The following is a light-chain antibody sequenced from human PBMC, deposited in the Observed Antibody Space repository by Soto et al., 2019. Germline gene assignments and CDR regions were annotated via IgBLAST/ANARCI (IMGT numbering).Light chain of an antibody. CDR3: QQLLGYPIT. V-gene: IGKV1-5*01. J-gene: IGKJ5*01. Sequence: QMTQSPSALPASVGGRVTITCRASQSISNWLAWYQQKNGTAPKVLIYHASNLQSGVPSRFSGSGSGTSGTIKLCSLQPEDGETYDGQQLLGYPITFGQGTRLENK. CDR2: HAS. CDR1: QSISNW.